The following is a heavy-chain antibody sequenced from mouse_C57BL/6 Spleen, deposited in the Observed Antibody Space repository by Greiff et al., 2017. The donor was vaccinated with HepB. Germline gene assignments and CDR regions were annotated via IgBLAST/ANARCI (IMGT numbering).Heavy chain of an antibody. CDR3: ARADGYYFYAMDY. CDR2: INPNNGGT. V-gene: IGHV1-26*01. J-gene: IGHJ4*01. CDR1: GYTFTDYY. D-gene: IGHD2-3*01. Sequence: EVQLQQSGPELVKPGASVKISCKASGYTFTDYYMNWVKQSHGKSLEWIGDINPNNGGTSYNQKFKGKATLTVDKSSSTAYMELRSLTSEDSAVYYCARADGYYFYAMDYWGQGTSVTVSS.